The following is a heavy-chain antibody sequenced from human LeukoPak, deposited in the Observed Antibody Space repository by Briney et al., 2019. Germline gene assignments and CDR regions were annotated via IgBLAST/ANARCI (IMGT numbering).Heavy chain of an antibody. Sequence: GGSLRLSCAASXXTXXXXXXXXXXXAXXXXXEWVSVIYSGGSTYYADSVKGRFTISRDNSKNTLYLQMNSLRAEDTAVYYCASRISSGAFDIWGQGTMVTVSS. CDR3: ASRISSGAFDI. CDR1: XXTXXXXX. J-gene: IGHJ3*02. D-gene: IGHD3-22*01. CDR2: IYSGGST. V-gene: IGHV3-53*01.